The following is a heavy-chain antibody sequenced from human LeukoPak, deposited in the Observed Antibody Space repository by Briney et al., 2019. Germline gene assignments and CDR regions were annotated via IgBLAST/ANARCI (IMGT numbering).Heavy chain of an antibody. Sequence: SETLSLTCTVSGGSIRDSAYYWGCIRQPPGKGLDWIASIYNRGVTYFHPSLGSRASIFLYKSNNHFSLELTSVTAADKAVYYCVRHGGTSSLISYSWFDPWGQGILVTVPS. D-gene: IGHD2-2*01. CDR2: IYNRGVT. V-gene: IGHV4-39*02. CDR1: GGSIRDSAYY. J-gene: IGHJ5*02. CDR3: VRHGGTSSLISYSWFDP.